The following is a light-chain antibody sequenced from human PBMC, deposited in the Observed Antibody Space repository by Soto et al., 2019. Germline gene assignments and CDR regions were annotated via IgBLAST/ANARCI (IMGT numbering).Light chain of an antibody. CDR3: QQCRNWPLT. V-gene: IGKV3-15*01. J-gene: IGKJ4*01. CDR1: QTVYNN. CDR2: DAS. Sequence: EIVMTQSPATLSASPGEGATLSCKASQTVYNNLAWYQQRPGQPPRLLIYDASTRATGISARFSGSGYGTEFTLTISSLQSEDVAVYFCQQCRNWPLTFGGGTKVEIK.